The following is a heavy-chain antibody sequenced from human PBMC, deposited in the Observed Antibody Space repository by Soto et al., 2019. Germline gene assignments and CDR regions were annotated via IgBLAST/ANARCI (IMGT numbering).Heavy chain of an antibody. CDR2: ISAYNGNT. D-gene: IGHD4-4*01. J-gene: IGHJ6*02. CDR1: GYTFTSYG. V-gene: IGHV1-18*01. Sequence: SVKVSCKASGYTFTSYGISWVRQAPGQGLEWMGWISAYNGNTNYAQKLQGRVTMTTDTSTSTAYMELRSLRSDDTAVYYCARDLEGDYSYYYYGMDVWGQGTTVAVSS. CDR3: ARDLEGDYSYYYYGMDV.